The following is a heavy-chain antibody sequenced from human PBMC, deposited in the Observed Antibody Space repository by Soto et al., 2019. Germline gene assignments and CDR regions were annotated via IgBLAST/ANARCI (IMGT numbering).Heavy chain of an antibody. V-gene: IGHV4-34*01. Sequence: SETLSLTCAVYGRTFSGYYWSWIRHPPGKGLEWIGEINHSGSTNYNPSLKSRVTISVDTSKNQFSLKLSSVTAADTAVYYCARAPMVRGVRAYYGMDVWGQGTTVT. J-gene: IGHJ6*02. D-gene: IGHD3-10*01. CDR2: INHSGST. CDR3: ARAPMVRGVRAYYGMDV. CDR1: GRTFSGYY.